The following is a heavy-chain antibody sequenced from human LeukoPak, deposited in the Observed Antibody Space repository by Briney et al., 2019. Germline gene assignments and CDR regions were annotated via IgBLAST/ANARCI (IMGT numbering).Heavy chain of an antibody. D-gene: IGHD6-19*01. CDR1: GYTFTGYY. CDR2: INPNSGGT. J-gene: IGHJ3*02. V-gene: IGHV1-2*04. Sequence: ASVKVSCKASGYTFTGYYMHWVRQAPGQGLEWMGWINPNSGGTNYAQKFQGWVTMTRDTSISTAYMELSRLRSDDTAVYYCARAMRIAVAGTPQANALDICGQGTMVTVSS. CDR3: ARAMRIAVAGTPQANALDI.